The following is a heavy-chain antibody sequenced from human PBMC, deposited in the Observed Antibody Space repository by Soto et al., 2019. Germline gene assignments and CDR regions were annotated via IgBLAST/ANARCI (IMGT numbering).Heavy chain of an antibody. J-gene: IGHJ4*02. Sequence: PWGSLRLSCAASGISDSSNYMSWFRQPPGKGLEWVSIIHTGGDAYYADSVKGRFTISRDISKNTLYLQMNSLRPEVAAVCYCAGRESYFDSWRQRGRV. D-gene: IGHD3-10*01. CDR2: IHTGGDA. V-gene: IGHV3-53*01. CDR1: GISDSSNY. CDR3: AGRESYFDS.